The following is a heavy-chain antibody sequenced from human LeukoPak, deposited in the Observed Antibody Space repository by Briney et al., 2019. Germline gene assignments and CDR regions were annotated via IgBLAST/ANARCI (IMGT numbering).Heavy chain of an antibody. CDR3: ARVGRYYYDSSGYHDDY. J-gene: IGHJ4*02. CDR2: INPSGGST. V-gene: IGHV1-46*01. CDR1: GFTFTSYY. Sequence: GGSLRLSCAASGFTFTSYYMHWVRQAPGQGLEWMGIINPSGGSTSYAQKFQGRVTMTRDTSTSTVYMELSSLRSEDTAVYYCARVGRYYYDSSGYHDDYWGQGTLVTVSS. D-gene: IGHD3-22*01.